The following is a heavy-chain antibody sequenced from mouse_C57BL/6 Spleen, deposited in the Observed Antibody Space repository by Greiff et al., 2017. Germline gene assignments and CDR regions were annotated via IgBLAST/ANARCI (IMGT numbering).Heavy chain of an antibody. J-gene: IGHJ4*01. CDR2: IDPENGDT. Sequence: VQLQQSGAELVRPGASVKLSCTASGFNIKDDYMHWVKQRPEQGLEWIGWIDPENGDTEYASKFQGKATITADTSSNTAYLQLSSLTSEDTAVYYCTLYYYCSSYDARDYWGQGTSVTVSS. D-gene: IGHD1-1*01. V-gene: IGHV14-4*01. CDR3: TLYYYCSSYDARDY. CDR1: GFNIKDDY.